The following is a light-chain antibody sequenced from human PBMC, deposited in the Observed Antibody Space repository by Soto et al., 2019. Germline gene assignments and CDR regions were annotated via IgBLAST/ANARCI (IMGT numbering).Light chain of an antibody. CDR1: SSNIGAGYD. Sequence: QSVLTQPPSVSGAPGQRVTISCTGSSSNIGAGYDVDWYQQLPGTAPKLLIYGNSNRPSGVPDRFSGSKSGTSASLAITGLQAEDEADYYCQSYDSSLSGLYVFGTGTKSPS. CDR3: QSYDSSLSGLYV. V-gene: IGLV1-40*01. CDR2: GNS. J-gene: IGLJ1*01.